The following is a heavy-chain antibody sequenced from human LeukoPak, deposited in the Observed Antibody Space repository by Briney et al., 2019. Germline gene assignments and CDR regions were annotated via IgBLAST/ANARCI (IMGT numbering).Heavy chain of an antibody. CDR1: GGSISSYY. CDR3: ARSSKANPATAFDI. Sequence: SETLSLTCTVSGGSISSYYWSWIRQPPGKGLEWIGYIYYSGSTNYNPSLKSRVTISVDTSKNQFSLKLSSVTAADTAVYYCARSSKANPATAFDIWGQGTMVTVSS. V-gene: IGHV4-59*01. J-gene: IGHJ3*02. D-gene: IGHD4/OR15-4a*01. CDR2: IYYSGST.